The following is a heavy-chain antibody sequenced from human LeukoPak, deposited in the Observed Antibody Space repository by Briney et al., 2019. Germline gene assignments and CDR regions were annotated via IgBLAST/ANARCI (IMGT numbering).Heavy chain of an antibody. Sequence: GGSLRLSCAASGFTVSDNYMSWVRQAPGKGLEWVSVMYSGGDTYYADSVKGRFTFSRDISKNTLYLQMNGLRTEDTAMYYCARDAPQVPAAGVLASWGQGTLITVSS. CDR1: GFTVSDNY. CDR3: ARDAPQVPAAGVLAS. D-gene: IGHD6-13*01. CDR2: MYSGGDT. J-gene: IGHJ5*02. V-gene: IGHV3-53*01.